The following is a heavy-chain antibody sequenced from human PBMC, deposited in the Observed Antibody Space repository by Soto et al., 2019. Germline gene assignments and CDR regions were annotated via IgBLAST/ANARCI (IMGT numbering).Heavy chain of an antibody. CDR1: GFTFSSYS. CDR2: ISSSSSYI. V-gene: IGHV3-21*01. Sequence: EVQLVESGGGLVKPGGSLRLSCAASGFTFSSYSMNWVRQAPGKGLEWVSSISSSSSYIYYADSVKGRFTISRDNAKNSLYLQMNSLRAEDTAVYYCARALLRAEGITIFGVVIILGDAFDIWGQGTMVTVSS. CDR3: ARALLRAEGITIFGVVIILGDAFDI. D-gene: IGHD3-3*01. J-gene: IGHJ3*02.